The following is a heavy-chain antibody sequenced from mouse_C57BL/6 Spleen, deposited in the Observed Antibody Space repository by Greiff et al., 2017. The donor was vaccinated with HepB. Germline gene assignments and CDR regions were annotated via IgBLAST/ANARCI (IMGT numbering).Heavy chain of an antibody. CDR3: ARGGDLLRCWFAY. V-gene: IGHV5-4*01. CDR1: GFTFSSYA. Sequence: DVQLVESGGGLVKPGGSLKLSCAASGFTFSSYAMSWVRQTPEKRLEWVATISDGGSYTYYPDNVKGRFTISRDNAKNNLYLQMSHLKSEDTAMYYCARGGDLLRCWFAYWGQGTLVTVSA. J-gene: IGHJ3*01. D-gene: IGHD1-1*01. CDR2: ISDGGSYT.